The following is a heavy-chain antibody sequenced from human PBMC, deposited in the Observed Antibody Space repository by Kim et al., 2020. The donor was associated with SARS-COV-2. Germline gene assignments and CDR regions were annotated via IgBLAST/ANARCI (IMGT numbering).Heavy chain of an antibody. CDR1: GGSISSYY. Sequence: SETLSLTCTVSGGSISSYYWSWIRQPPGKGLEWIGYIYYSGSTNYNPSLKSRVTISVDTSKNQFSLKLSSVTAADTAVYYCARDVVSGGGYYYGMDVWGQGTTVTVSS. V-gene: IGHV4-59*13. J-gene: IGHJ6*02. CDR3: ARDVVSGGGYYYGMDV. CDR2: IYYSGST.